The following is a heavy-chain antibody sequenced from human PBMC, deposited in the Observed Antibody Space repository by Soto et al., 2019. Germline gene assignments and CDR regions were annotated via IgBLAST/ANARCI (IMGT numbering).Heavy chain of an antibody. CDR3: ARAQLGYCSSTSCPGGAFDI. CDR1: GYTFTGYY. Sequence: ASVKVYCKASGYTFTGYYMHWVRQAPGQGLEWMGWINPNSGGTNYAQKFQGWVTMTRDTSISTAYMELSRLRSDDTAVYYCARAQLGYCSSTSCPGGAFDIWGQGTMVTVSS. J-gene: IGHJ3*02. V-gene: IGHV1-2*04. CDR2: INPNSGGT. D-gene: IGHD2-2*01.